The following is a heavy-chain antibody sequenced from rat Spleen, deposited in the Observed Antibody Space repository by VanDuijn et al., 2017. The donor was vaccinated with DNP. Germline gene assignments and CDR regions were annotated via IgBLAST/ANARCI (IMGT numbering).Heavy chain of an antibody. CDR1: GFTFSNYA. V-gene: IGHV5S23*01. CDR3: ATQTGSRLFDY. CDR2: ISPSGGYT. J-gene: IGHJ2*01. Sequence: EVQLVESGGGLVQPGRSLKLSCAASGFTFSNYAMHWIRQAPRKGLEWVASISPSGGYTYYRDSMKGRFTISRDNAESTLYLQMDSLRSEDTATYYCATQTGSRLFDYWGQGVMVTVSS. D-gene: IGHD5-1*01.